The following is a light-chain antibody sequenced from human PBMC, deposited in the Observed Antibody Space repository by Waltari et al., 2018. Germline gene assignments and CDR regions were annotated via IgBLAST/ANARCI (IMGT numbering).Light chain of an antibody. CDR3: SSQSSNNVVL. CDR2: DVS. J-gene: IGLJ3*02. Sequence: QSALTQPASVSGSPGQSITISCTGTRSDVGTYNSVSWYQDHPGQSPKVIIYDVSDRPSGVSARFSASKSGNTASLTISGLQAEDEADYYCSSQSSNNVVLFGGGTKVTVL. CDR1: RSDVGTYNS. V-gene: IGLV2-14*03.